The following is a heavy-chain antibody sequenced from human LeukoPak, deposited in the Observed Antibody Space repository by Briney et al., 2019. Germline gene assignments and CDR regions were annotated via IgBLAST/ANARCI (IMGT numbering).Heavy chain of an antibody. CDR2: ISSGSGYI. J-gene: IGHJ4*02. Sequence: PGGSLRLSCAASRFTFSSYSMSWVRQAPGKGLEWVSSISSGSGYIYYADSVKGRFTISRDNAKNPLYLQMNSLRAEDTAVYYCARRPDTAMVDFDYWGQGTLVTVSS. V-gene: IGHV3-21*01. D-gene: IGHD5-18*01. CDR1: RFTFSSYS. CDR3: ARRPDTAMVDFDY.